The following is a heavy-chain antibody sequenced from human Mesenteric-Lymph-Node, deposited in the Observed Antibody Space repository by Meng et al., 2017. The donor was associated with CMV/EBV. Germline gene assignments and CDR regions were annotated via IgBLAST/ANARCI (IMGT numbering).Heavy chain of an antibody. CDR2: ISHTGST. D-gene: IGHD1-14*01. V-gene: IGHV4-59*08. CDR3: ARLLAGNHFDY. J-gene: IGHJ4*02. CDR1: GGSITYYY. Sequence: SETLSLTCTVSGGSITYYYWTWLRQPPGKGLEWIGYISHTGSTNYNPSLKSRVSMSLDTSKKQFSLKLSSVTAADTAVYYCARLLAGNHFDYWGQGTLVTVSS.